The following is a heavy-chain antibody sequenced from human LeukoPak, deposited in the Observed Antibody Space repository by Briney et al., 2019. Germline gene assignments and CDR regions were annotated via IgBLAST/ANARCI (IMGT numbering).Heavy chain of an antibody. V-gene: IGHV4-34*01. CDR3: ARGGKATN. D-gene: IGHD5-12*01. J-gene: IGHJ4*02. Sequence: SETLSLTCAVYGGSFSGYYWSWIRQPPGKGLEWIGEINRSGSTNYNPALKRRGTRSVNTSKNHSPLKLISVTGADTAVYYCARGGKATNWGKGTLVTVS. CDR2: INRSGST. CDR1: GGSFSGYY.